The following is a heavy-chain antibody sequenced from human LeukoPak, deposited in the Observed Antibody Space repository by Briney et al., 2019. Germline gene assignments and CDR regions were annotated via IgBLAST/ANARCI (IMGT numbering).Heavy chain of an antibody. Sequence: SETLSLTCTVSGGSISSYYWSWVRQPPGKGLEWIGYIYYSGSTNYNPSLKSRVTISVDTSKNQFSLKLSSVTAADTAVYYCARDDGITMVRGPKGYFDYWGQGTLVTVTS. J-gene: IGHJ4*02. CDR3: ARDDGITMVRGPKGYFDY. D-gene: IGHD3-10*01. CDR1: GGSISSYY. CDR2: IYYSGST. V-gene: IGHV4-59*12.